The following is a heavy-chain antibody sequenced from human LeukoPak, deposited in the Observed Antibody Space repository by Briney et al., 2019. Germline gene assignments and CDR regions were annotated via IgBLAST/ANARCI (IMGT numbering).Heavy chain of an antibody. V-gene: IGHV3-64*01. CDR2: ISSNGGST. CDR1: GFTFSSYG. D-gene: IGHD2-2*01. CDR3: ARVGQLLPDY. Sequence: PGGSLRLSCAASGFTFSSYGMSWVRQAPGKGLEYVSAISSNGGSTYYANSVKGRFTISRDNSKNTLYLQMGSLRAEDMAVYYCARVGQLLPDYWGQGTLVTVSS. J-gene: IGHJ4*02.